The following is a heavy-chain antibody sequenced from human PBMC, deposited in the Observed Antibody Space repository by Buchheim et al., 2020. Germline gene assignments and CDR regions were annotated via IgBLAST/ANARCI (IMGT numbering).Heavy chain of an antibody. CDR2: IDPSDSYT. J-gene: IGHJ2*01. CDR1: GYSFTSYW. D-gene: IGHD2-2*02. Sequence: EVQLVQSGAEVKKPGESLRISCKGSGYSFTSYWISWVRQMPGKGLEWMGRIDPSDSYTNYSPSFQGHVTISADKSISTAYPRWSSLKASDTAMYYCARHFRYCSCTSCYMNGDDWYFDLWGRGTL. CDR3: ARHFRYCSCTSCYMNGDDWYFDL. V-gene: IGHV5-10-1*03.